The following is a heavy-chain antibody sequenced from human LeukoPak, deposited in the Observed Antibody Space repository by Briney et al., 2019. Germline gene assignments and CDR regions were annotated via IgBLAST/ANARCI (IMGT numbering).Heavy chain of an antibody. CDR1: GFTFSSYG. V-gene: IGHV3-30*03. CDR3: QKKQHLVFDYYYTGMAV. Sequence: GRSLRLSCAASGFTFSSYGMHWVRQAPGKGLEWVAVISYDGSNKYYADSVKGRFTISRDNSKNTLYLQMNSLRAEDTAVYYCQKKQHLVFDYYYTGMAVGAQGPTVPVPS. D-gene: IGHD6-13*01. CDR2: ISYDGSNK. J-gene: IGHJ6*02.